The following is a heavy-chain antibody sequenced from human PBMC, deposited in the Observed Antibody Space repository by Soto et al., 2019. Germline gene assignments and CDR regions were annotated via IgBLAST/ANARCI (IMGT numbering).Heavy chain of an antibody. D-gene: IGHD4-17*01. CDR1: GFSFKSYW. Sequence: GGSLRLSCAASGFSFKSYWMSWVRQAPGKGLEWVANTREDGSEKNYVDSVKGRFTISRDNAKNSLFLQMNSLRAEDTGVYYCARGYGSGKRYFDYWGQGTLVTVSS. CDR3: ARGYGSGKRYFDY. V-gene: IGHV3-7*01. CDR2: TREDGSEK. J-gene: IGHJ4*02.